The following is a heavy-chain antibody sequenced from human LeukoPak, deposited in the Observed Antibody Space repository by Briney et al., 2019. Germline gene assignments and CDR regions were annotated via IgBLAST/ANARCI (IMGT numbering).Heavy chain of an antibody. D-gene: IGHD3-3*01. CDR3: ARILGPQSSTYYDFWSGYYFDY. CDR1: GYSISSGYY. CDR2: IYHSGST. J-gene: IGHJ4*02. V-gene: IGHV4-38-2*01. Sequence: SETLSLTCAVSGYSISSGYYWGWIRQPPGKGLEWIGSIYHSGSTYYNPSLKSRVTISVDTYKNQFSLKLSSVTAADTAVYYCARILGPQSSTYYDFWSGYYFDYWGQGTLVTVSS.